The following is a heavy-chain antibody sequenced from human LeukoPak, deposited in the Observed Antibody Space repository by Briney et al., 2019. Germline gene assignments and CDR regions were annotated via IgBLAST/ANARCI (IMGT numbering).Heavy chain of an antibody. Sequence: AGGSLRLSCAASGFTFSIYAMSWVRQAPGKGLEWVSAISGSGGSTYYADSVKGRFTISRHNSKNTLYLQMNSLSAEDTAVYYCAKAPVQHDYYDSSGDWGQGTLVTVSS. V-gene: IGHV3-23*01. CDR2: ISGSGGST. J-gene: IGHJ4*02. CDR3: AKAPVQHDYYDSSGD. CDR1: GFTFSIYA. D-gene: IGHD3-22*01.